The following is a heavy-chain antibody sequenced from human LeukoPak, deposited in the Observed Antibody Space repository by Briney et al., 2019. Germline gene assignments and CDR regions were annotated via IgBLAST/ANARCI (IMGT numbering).Heavy chain of an antibody. D-gene: IGHD4-17*01. V-gene: IGHV4-4*07. J-gene: IGHJ6*03. Sequence: SETLSLTCTVSGGSISSYYWSWIRQPAGKGLEWIGRIYTSGSTNYNPSLKSRVTMSVDTSKNQFSLKLSSVTAADTAVYYCARLYGDYGGYYYYMDVWGKGTTVTVSS. CDR3: ARLYGDYGGYYYYMDV. CDR2: IYTSGST. CDR1: GGSISSYY.